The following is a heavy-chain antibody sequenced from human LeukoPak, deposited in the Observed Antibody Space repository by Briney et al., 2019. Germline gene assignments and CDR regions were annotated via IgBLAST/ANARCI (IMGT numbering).Heavy chain of an antibody. CDR1: GFTFSSYS. CDR3: ARDYYYGSGSYPGD. D-gene: IGHD3-10*01. J-gene: IGHJ4*02. V-gene: IGHV3-48*01. CDR2: ISSSSSTI. Sequence: GGSPRLSCAASGFTFSSYSMNWVRQAPGKGLEWVSYISSSSSTIYYADSVKGRFTISRDNAKNSLYLQMNSLRAEDTAVYYCARDYYYGSGSYPGDWGQGTLVTVSS.